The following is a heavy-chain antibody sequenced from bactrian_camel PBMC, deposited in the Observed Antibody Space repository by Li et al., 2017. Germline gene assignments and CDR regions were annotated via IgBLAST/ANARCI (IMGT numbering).Heavy chain of an antibody. CDR3: AAGPWYTDEYKY. D-gene: IGHD6*01. CDR2: INAAGSST. V-gene: IGHV3S40*01. Sequence: VQLVESGGGSVQAGGSLRLSCVASLFTFPYMTWVRQDPGKGLEWVSTINAAGSSTYYAESVKGRFTISRDNTKNTVYLQMISLESEDTALYYCAAGPWYTDEYKYWGQGTQVTVS. J-gene: IGHJ4*01. CDR1: LFTFPY.